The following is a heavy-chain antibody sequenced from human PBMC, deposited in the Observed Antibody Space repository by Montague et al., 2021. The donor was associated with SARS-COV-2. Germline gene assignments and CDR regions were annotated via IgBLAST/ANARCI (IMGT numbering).Heavy chain of an antibody. D-gene: IGHD3-10*01. V-gene: IGHV4-39*01. CDR3: AGGSYGSGSYHAFDI. Sequence: SETLSLTCTVSGDSFSSTKYYCAWIRQPPGKGLEWIGSSYYSGTTYDNPSLRSQVTMSVDTSKTQFSLKMNSVTAADTAVYYCAGGSYGSGSYHAFDIWSQGTVVAVSS. J-gene: IGHJ3*02. CDR2: SYYSGTT. CDR1: GDSFSSTKYY.